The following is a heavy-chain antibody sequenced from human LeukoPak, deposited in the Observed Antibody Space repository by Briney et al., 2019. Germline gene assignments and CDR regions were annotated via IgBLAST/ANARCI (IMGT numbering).Heavy chain of an antibody. CDR2: IWYDGSNK. D-gene: IGHD2-2*01. CDR1: GFTFSSYG. V-gene: IGHV3-33*01. Sequence: TGGSLRLSCAASGFTFSSYGMHWVRQAPGKGLEWVAVIWYDGSNKYYADSVKGRFTISRDNSKNTLYLQMNSLRAEDTAVYYCARGASQVVPAALGSGMDVWGKGTTVTVSS. J-gene: IGHJ6*04. CDR3: ARGASQVVPAALGSGMDV.